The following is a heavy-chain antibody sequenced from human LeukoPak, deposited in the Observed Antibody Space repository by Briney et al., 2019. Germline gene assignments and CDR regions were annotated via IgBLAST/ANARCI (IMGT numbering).Heavy chain of an antibody. J-gene: IGHJ6*02. CDR1: GESFSGYF. Sequence: PSETLSLTCAVSGESFSGYFWTWIRQPPGKGLEWIRESNHFGSTDYNPSLKSRVTISVDTSKKQPSLNVRSVTDADTAVYFCARGRLQLWSFPLPYNHYAIDVWGQGTTVTVSS. V-gene: IGHV4-34*01. CDR2: SNHFGST. D-gene: IGHD5-18*01. CDR3: ARGRLQLWSFPLPYNHYAIDV.